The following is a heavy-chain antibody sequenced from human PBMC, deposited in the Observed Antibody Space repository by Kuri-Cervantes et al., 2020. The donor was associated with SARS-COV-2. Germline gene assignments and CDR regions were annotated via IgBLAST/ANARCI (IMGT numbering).Heavy chain of an antibody. CDR2: INPNSGGT. CDR1: GGTFSSYA. J-gene: IGHJ5*02. D-gene: IGHD3-3*01. Sequence: ASVKVSCKASGGTFSSYASSWVRQAPGQGLEWMGWINPNSGGTNYAQKFQGRVTMTRDTSISTAYMELSRLRSDDTAVYYCARDLCVDSWSGLGAPSCPRNWFDPWGQGTLVTVSS. V-gene: IGHV1-2*02. CDR3: ARDLCVDSWSGLGAPSCPRNWFDP.